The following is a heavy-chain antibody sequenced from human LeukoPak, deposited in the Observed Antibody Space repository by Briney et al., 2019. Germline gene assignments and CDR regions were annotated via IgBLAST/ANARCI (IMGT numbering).Heavy chain of an antibody. CDR1: GFTFSSSG. V-gene: IGHV3-33*01. CDR2: VWYDGSIK. J-gene: IGHJ4*02. Sequence: GRSLRLSCAASGFTFSSSGMHWVRQAPGRGLEWVAVVWYDGSIKNYADSVKGRFTISRDNSKNTLYLQMNSLMAEDTAVYRCARFGYVAAVDVWGQGTPVTVSS. CDR3: ARFGYVAAVDV. D-gene: IGHD2-15*01.